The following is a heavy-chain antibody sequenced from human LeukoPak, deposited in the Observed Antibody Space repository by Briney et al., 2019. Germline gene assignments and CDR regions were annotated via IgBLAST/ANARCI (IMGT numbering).Heavy chain of an antibody. Sequence: SETLSLTCTVSGGSLSSSSYYWGWIRQPPGKGLEWIGSIYYSGSTYYNPSLKSRVTISVDTSKNQFSLKLSSVTAADTAVYYCARVIKVAAPFDYWGQGTLVTVSS. V-gene: IGHV4-39*07. D-gene: IGHD6-19*01. J-gene: IGHJ4*02. CDR3: ARVIKVAAPFDY. CDR2: IYYSGST. CDR1: GGSLSSSSYY.